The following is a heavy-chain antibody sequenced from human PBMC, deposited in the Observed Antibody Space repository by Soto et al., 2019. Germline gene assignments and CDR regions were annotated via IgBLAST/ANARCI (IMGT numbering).Heavy chain of an antibody. D-gene: IGHD3-22*01. V-gene: IGHV6-1*01. CDR3: ARVPAGYYDSSGYPYYFDY. CDR1: GDSVSSNSAA. CDR2: TYYRSKWNN. Sequence: SQTLSLTCAISGDSVSSNSAAWNWIRQSPSRGLEWLGRTYYRSKWNNDYAVSVKSRITINPDTSKNQFSLQLNSVTPEDTAVYYCARVPAGYYDSSGYPYYFDYWGQGTLVTVSS. J-gene: IGHJ4*02.